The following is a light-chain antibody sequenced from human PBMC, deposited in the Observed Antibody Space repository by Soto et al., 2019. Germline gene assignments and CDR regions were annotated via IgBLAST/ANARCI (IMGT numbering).Light chain of an antibody. V-gene: IGKV3-20*01. Sequence: EIVLTQSPGTLSLSPGERATLSCRASQSGSSSYLAWYQQKPGQAPRLLIYGASSRATAIPDRFSGSGSGPDFTLTISRLEPEDFAVYYCQQYGSAPRTFGQGTKVDIK. CDR1: QSGSSSY. CDR3: QQYGSAPRT. J-gene: IGKJ1*01. CDR2: GAS.